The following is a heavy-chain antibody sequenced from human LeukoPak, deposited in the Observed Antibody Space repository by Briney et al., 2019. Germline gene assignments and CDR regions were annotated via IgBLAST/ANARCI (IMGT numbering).Heavy chain of an antibody. D-gene: IGHD1-26*01. CDR1: GYTFTSYG. J-gene: IGHJ4*02. CDR3: ARGPPVEATRFDY. V-gene: IGHV1-18*01. CDR2: ISACNGNT. Sequence: ASVKVSCKASGYTFTSYGISWVRQSPGQGLERMGWISACNGNTNYAQKLPARVTFITDTSTSTAYMELRSLRSDDTAVYYCARGPPVEATRFDYWGQGTLVTVSS.